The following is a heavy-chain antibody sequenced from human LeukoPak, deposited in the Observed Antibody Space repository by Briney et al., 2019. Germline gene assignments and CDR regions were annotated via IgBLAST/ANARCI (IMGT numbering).Heavy chain of an antibody. D-gene: IGHD3-9*01. CDR2: INPNSGST. CDR1: GNTFTDYY. J-gene: IGHJ3*02. Sequence: ASVKVSCKASGNTFTDYYMHWVRQAPGQGLEWMGWINPNSGSTTYAQKFQGRLTMTSDTSTSTVYMELSSLRSEDTAVYYCARSSAYYNEADMWGQGTMVTVSS. CDR3: ARSSAYYNEADM. V-gene: IGHV1-2*02.